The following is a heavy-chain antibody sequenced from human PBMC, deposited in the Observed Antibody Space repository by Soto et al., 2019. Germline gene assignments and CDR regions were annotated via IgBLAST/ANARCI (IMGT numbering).Heavy chain of an antibody. CDR2: IIPFFGTS. D-gene: IGHD1-26*01. Sequence: QVQLVQSGAEVKKPGSSVKVSCEASGGTFSSYPINWVRQAPGQGREWMGGIIPFFGTSNYAQKFQGRVTITADDPTSTAYMELRSLRSEDTAVYYCARVGHITNYGMAVWGQGTTVTVSS. J-gene: IGHJ6*02. V-gene: IGHV1-69*01. CDR3: ARVGHITNYGMAV. CDR1: GGTFSSYP.